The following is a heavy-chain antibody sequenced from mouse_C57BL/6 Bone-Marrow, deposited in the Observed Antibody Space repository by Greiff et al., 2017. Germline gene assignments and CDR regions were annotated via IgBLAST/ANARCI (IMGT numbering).Heavy chain of an antibody. CDR2: INPSSGYT. Sequence: VKLVESGAELARPGASVKMSCKASGYTFTSYTMHWVKQRPGQGLEWIGYINPSSGYTKYTQKFKDKATLTADKTSSTAYMQLSSLTSEDSAVYYCARSRLRSYFDYWGQGTTLTVSS. D-gene: IGHD2-2*01. CDR3: ARSRLRSYFDY. V-gene: IGHV1-4*01. CDR1: GYTFTSYT. J-gene: IGHJ2*01.